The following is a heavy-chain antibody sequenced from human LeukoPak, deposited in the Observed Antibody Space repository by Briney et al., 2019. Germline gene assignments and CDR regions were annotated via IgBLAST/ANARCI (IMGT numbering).Heavy chain of an antibody. CDR1: GFTFSRYG. J-gene: IGHJ4*02. CDR3: ARASVYSNFDY. D-gene: IGHD4-11*01. CDR2: IRHDGRNK. V-gene: IGHV3-33*08. Sequence: GRSLRLSCAASGFTFSRYGMHWVRQAPGKGLEWVTFIRHDGRNKYYADSLKGRFTISRDNAKNSLYLQMNSLRAEDTAVYYCARASVYSNFDYWGQGTLVTVSS.